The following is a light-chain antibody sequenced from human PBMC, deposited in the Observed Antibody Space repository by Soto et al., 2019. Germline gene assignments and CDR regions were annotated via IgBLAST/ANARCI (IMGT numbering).Light chain of an antibody. V-gene: IGLV1-40*01. CDR2: GNI. CDR3: QSYDTSLGAWV. J-gene: IGLJ3*02. Sequence: QSVLTQPPSVSGAPGQRVTISCTGSSSNIGANYDVHWYQHLPRTAPKVLIYGNINRPSGVPDRFSGSKSGTSASLAITGLQAEDEADYYCQSYDTSLGAWVFGGGTKLTVL. CDR1: SSNIGANYD.